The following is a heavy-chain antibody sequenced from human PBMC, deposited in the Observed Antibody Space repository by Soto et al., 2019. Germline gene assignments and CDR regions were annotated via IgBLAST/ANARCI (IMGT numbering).Heavy chain of an antibody. CDR1: GFTVSSNY. CDR3: ARGSQFYGDPEYYYYYMDV. CDR2: IYSGGST. J-gene: IGHJ6*03. V-gene: IGHV3-53*04. Sequence: GGSLRLSCAASGFTVSSNYMSWVRQAPGKGLEWVSVIYSGGSTYYADSVKGRFTISRHNSKNTLYLQMNSLRAEDTAVYYCARGSQFYGDPEYYYYYMDVWGKGTTVTVSS. D-gene: IGHD4-17*01.